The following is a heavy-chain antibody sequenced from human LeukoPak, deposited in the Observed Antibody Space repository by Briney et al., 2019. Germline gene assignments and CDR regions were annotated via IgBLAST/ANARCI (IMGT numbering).Heavy chain of an antibody. CDR1: GFTFSSCA. CDR3: AIAYYYDSSGYVDY. Sequence: GGSLRLSCAASGFTFSSCAMSWVRQAPGKGLEWVSVIYSGGSTYYADSVKGRFTISRDNSKNTLYLQMNRLRAEDTAVYYCAIAYYYDSSGYVDYWGQGTLVTVSS. CDR2: IYSGGST. D-gene: IGHD3-22*01. V-gene: IGHV3-53*01. J-gene: IGHJ4*02.